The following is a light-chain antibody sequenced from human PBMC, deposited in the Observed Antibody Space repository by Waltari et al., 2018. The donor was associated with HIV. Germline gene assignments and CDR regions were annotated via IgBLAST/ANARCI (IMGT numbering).Light chain of an antibody. CDR2: RNT. CDR1: RSNVGNTY. Sequence: QSVLAQPPSASGTPGQTVTISCSGTRSNVGNTYFYWYQHLPGTAPKLLIYRNTQRPSGVPDRFFGSKSGTSASLAISGLRSEDEADYYCSAWDDSLYSRVFGGGTKLTVL. V-gene: IGLV1-47*01. CDR3: SAWDDSLYSRV. J-gene: IGLJ3*02.